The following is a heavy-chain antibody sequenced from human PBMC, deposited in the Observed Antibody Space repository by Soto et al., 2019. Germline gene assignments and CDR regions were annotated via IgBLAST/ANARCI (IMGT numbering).Heavy chain of an antibody. D-gene: IGHD3-10*01. CDR1: GYTFTRDQ. Sequence: QVQLVQSGAEVKKPGASVKVSCKASGYTFTRDQIHWVRQAPGQGLEWMGMIDPSGGKTNYAQKFQGRVTMTRDTSTSTVYRALSSLRSEDTAIYFCGRVMRSLLSITALDTWGQGTLVTVSS. CDR3: GRVMRSLLSITALDT. CDR2: IDPSGGKT. J-gene: IGHJ5*02. V-gene: IGHV1-46*01.